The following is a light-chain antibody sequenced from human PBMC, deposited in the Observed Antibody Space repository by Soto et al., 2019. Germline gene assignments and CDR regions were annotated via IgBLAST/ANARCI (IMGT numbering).Light chain of an antibody. CDR3: AAWDDTVRSYV. Sequence: QSVLTQPPSVSGTPGPRVTISCSGGISNIGTNYVHWFQQLPGTAPKVLSNRDNQRPSGVPDRCSGSKSGTSASLAISGLRSEDEAEYYCAAWDDTVRSYVFGTGTKVTVL. V-gene: IGLV1-47*01. CDR2: RDN. CDR1: ISNIGTNY. J-gene: IGLJ1*01.